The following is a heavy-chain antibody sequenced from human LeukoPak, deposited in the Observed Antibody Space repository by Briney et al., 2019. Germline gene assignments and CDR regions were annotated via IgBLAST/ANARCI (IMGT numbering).Heavy chain of an antibody. CDR3: AKTVDSSGYSDY. D-gene: IGHD3-22*01. J-gene: IGHJ4*02. CDR1: GFTFSSYG. V-gene: IGHV3-30*18. CDR2: ISYDGSNK. Sequence: GGSLRLSCAASGFTFSSYGMHWVRQAPGKGLEWVAVISYDGSNKYYADSVKGRFTISRDNSKNTLYPQMNSLRAEDTAVYYCAKTVDSSGYSDYWGQGTLVTVSS.